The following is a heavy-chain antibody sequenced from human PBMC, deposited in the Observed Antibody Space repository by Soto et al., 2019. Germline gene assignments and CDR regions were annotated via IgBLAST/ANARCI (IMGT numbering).Heavy chain of an antibody. CDR1: GDSIISSHFD. V-gene: IGHV4-39*07. CDR2: IFYLGSX. CDR3: ARGTGYFDY. J-gene: IGHJ4*02. D-gene: IGHD1-1*01. Sequence: TSETLSLTCTVSGDSIISSHFDWGWVRQPRGKGLEWNGRIFYLGSXYYSPSLKCRVTISVDTSKNQFLLKLSSVTAADTAVYYCARGTGYFDYWGQGTLVTVSS.